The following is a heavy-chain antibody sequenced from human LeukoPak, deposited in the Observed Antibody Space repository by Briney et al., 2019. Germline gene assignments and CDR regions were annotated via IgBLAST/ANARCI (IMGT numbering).Heavy chain of an antibody. J-gene: IGHJ3*02. CDR2: IYTSGSN. D-gene: IGHD6-6*01. V-gene: IGHV4-4*09. CDR3: ARAMGGIAARQDAFDN. Sequence: PSETLSLTCTVSGGSISSYYWSWIRQPPGKGLEWIGYIYTSGSNNYNPSLKSRVTISVDTSKNQFSLKLSSVTAADTAVYYCARAMGGIAARQDAFDNWGQGTMVTVSS. CDR1: GGSISSYY.